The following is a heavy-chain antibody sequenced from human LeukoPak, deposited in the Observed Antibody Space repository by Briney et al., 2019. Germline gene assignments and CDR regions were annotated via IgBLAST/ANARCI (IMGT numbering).Heavy chain of an antibody. Sequence: ASVNVSCKASGYTFTGYYMHWVRQAPGQGLEWMGWINPNSGGTNYAQKFQGRVTMTRDTSISTAYMELSRLRLDDTAVYYCARDLVGGRSGYYDFWSGYWYNWFDPWGQGTLVTVSS. CDR3: ARDLVGGRSGYYDFWSGYWYNWFDP. J-gene: IGHJ5*02. CDR2: INPNSGGT. CDR1: GYTFTGYY. D-gene: IGHD3-3*01. V-gene: IGHV1-2*02.